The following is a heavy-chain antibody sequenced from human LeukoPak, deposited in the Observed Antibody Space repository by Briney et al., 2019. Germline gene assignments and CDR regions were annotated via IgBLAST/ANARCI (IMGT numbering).Heavy chain of an antibody. J-gene: IGHJ4*02. CDR2: INHRGAT. V-gene: IGHV4-34*01. CDR1: GGSLSGYY. D-gene: IGHD4-17*01. CDR3: ARGIYGVYYFDY. Sequence: SETLSLTCAVYGGSLSGYYWSWIRQPPGKGLGWSGEINHRGATNYNPSHKSRVTIAVDTSKNQFPLRLSSVTAADTAMYYCARGIYGVYYFDYWGQGALVTVSS.